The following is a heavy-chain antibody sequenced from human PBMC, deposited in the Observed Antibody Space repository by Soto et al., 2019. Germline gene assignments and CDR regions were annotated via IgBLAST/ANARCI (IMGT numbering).Heavy chain of an antibody. Sequence: QLPLQESGPGLVKPSETLSLTCTVSGGSISSSSYYWGWIRQPPGKGLEWIGSIYYRGNTYYNPSLKSRVTISVDTSKNQFSLKLSSVIAADTAVYYCAREGGGYCSGGSCQVDYWGQGTLVTVSS. CDR3: AREGGGYCSGGSCQVDY. CDR2: IYYRGNT. CDR1: GGSISSSSYY. J-gene: IGHJ4*02. V-gene: IGHV4-39*02. D-gene: IGHD2-15*01.